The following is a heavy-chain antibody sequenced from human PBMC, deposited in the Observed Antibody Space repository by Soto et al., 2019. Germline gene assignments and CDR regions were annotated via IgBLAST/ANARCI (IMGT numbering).Heavy chain of an antibody. CDR3: ASPSVGYHSSGGPFDY. CDR1: GDTFSSYA. D-gene: IGHD3-22*01. J-gene: IGHJ4*02. CDR2: IIPIFDTA. Sequence: QVQLVQSGAEVKKPGSSVKVSCKASGDTFSSYAISWVRQAPGQGLEWMGGIIPIFDTANYAQKFQGRVTITADESTSTAYMVLSRLRSEDTAVYYCASPSVGYHSSGGPFDYWGQGTLVTVSS. V-gene: IGHV1-69*01.